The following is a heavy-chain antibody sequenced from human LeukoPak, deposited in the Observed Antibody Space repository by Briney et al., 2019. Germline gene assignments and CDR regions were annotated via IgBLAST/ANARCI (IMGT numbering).Heavy chain of an antibody. D-gene: IGHD5-24*01. V-gene: IGHV3-7*01. Sequence: GGSLRLSCAASGFTFSSYSMNWVRQAPGKGLEWVANIKQDGSEKYYVDSVKGRFTISRDNAKNSLYLQMNSLRAEDTAVYYCVREARESGGFDYWGQGTLVTVSS. CDR2: IKQDGSEK. J-gene: IGHJ4*02. CDR3: VREARESGGFDY. CDR1: GFTFSSYS.